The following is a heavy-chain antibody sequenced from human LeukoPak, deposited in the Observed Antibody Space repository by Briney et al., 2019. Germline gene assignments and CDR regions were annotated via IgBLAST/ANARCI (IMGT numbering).Heavy chain of an antibody. V-gene: IGHV4-59*12. Sequence: SETLSLTCTVSGGSISSYYWSWIRQPPGKGLEWIGSIYYSGSTYYNPSLKSRVTISVDTSKNQFSLKLSSVTAADTAVYYCARDRRGYYYDSSGYYFDYWGQGTLVTVSS. J-gene: IGHJ4*02. CDR3: ARDRRGYYYDSSGYYFDY. CDR1: GGSISSYY. CDR2: IYYSGST. D-gene: IGHD3-22*01.